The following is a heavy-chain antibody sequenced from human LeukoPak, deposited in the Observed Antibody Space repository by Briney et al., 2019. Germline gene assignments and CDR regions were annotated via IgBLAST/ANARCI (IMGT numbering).Heavy chain of an antibody. Sequence: GGSLRLSCAASGFTFSSYSMNWVRQAPGKGLEWVSYIGSSSNTIYYADSVKGRFTISRDNAKNSLYLQMNSLRVEDTAVYYCARDRTGGYWGQGTLVTVSS. CDR1: GFTFSSYS. CDR2: IGSSSNTI. D-gene: IGHD3-10*01. J-gene: IGHJ4*02. V-gene: IGHV3-48*01. CDR3: ARDRTGGY.